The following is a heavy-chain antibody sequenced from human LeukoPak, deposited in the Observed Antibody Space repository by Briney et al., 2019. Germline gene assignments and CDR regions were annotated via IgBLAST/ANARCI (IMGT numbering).Heavy chain of an antibody. D-gene: IGHD3-3*01. Sequence: SETLSLTCAVYGGSFSGYYWSWLREPPGKGLEWIGEINHSGSTNYNPSLKSRVTISVDTSKNQFSLKLSSVTAADTAVYYCASRYCFWSGYYRYYFDYWGQGTLVTVSS. CDR1: GGSFSGYY. V-gene: IGHV4-34*01. CDR3: ASRYCFWSGYYRYYFDY. CDR2: INHSGST. J-gene: IGHJ4*02.